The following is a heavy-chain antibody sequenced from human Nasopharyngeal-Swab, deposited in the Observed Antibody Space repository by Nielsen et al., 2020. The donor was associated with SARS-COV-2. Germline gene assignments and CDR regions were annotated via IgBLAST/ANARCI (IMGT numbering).Heavy chain of an antibody. V-gene: IGHV1-69*05. Sequence: SVKVSCKASGGTFSSYAISWVRQAPGQGLEWMGGIIPIFGTANYAQKLQGRVTMTTDTSTSTAYMELRSLRSDDTAVYYCAQTGTTVDWFDPWGQGTLVTVSS. CDR2: IIPIFGTA. CDR3: AQTGTTVDWFDP. J-gene: IGHJ5*02. D-gene: IGHD1-7*01. CDR1: GGTFSSYA.